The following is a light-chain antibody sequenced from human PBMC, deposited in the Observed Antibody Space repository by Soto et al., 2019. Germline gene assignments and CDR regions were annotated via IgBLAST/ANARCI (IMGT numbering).Light chain of an antibody. Sequence: EIVMTQSPATLSVSPGERATLSCRASPSVSRNLAWYHQKPGQAPRRLIYGASTRATGIPARFSGSGSGTEFTLTISSLQSEDFAGYSWQQYGTWWTFGQGTKVELK. J-gene: IGKJ1*01. V-gene: IGKV3-15*01. CDR2: GAS. CDR3: QQYGTWWT. CDR1: PSVSRN.